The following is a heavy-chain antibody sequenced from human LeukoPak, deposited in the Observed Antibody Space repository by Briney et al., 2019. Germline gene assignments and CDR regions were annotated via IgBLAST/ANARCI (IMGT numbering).Heavy chain of an antibody. D-gene: IGHD3-22*01. J-gene: IGHJ3*02. V-gene: IGHV1-69*04. CDR3: ARYYDSSGYYRALGAFDI. Sequence: GASVKVSCKASGGTFSSYAISWVRQAPGQGLEWMGRIIPILGIANYAQKFQGRVTITADKSTSTAYMELSSLRSEDTAVYYCARYYDSSGYYRALGAFDIWGQGTMVTVSS. CDR2: IIPILGIA. CDR1: GGTFSSYA.